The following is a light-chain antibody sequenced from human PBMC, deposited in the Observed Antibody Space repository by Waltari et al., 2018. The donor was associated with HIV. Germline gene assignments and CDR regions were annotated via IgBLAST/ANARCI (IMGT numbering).Light chain of an antibody. CDR3: QVWDSSSDQMV. Sequence: SYVLTQPPSVSVAPGQTARITCGGDNIGSKSVNWFQQRPGQAPVLAVYENRDRYSGIPEVFSGANAGNTATLTISRVAAGDEADYYCQVWDSSSDQMVVGGGTKLTVL. CDR1: NIGSKS. J-gene: IGLJ2*01. CDR2: ENR. V-gene: IGLV3-21*02.